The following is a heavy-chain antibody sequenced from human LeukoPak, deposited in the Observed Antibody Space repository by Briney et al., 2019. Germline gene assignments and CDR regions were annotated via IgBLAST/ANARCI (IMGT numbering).Heavy chain of an antibody. D-gene: IGHD1-1*01. J-gene: IGHJ5*02. Sequence: GGSLRFSCAASGFTFSRYGMHWVRQAPGKGLEGVAVIWYDGRNKYYADSVKGRFTISRDNSKNTLYLQMSSLRAEDTAVYYCVRPGDSANWNNWLDPWGQGTLVSVSS. CDR3: VRPGDSANWNNWLDP. CDR1: GFTFSRYG. CDR2: IWYDGRNK. V-gene: IGHV3-33*01.